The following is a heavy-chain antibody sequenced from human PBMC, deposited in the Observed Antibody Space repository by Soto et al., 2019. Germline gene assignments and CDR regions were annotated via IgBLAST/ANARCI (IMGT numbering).Heavy chain of an antibody. CDR3: ARGAYYYDSSGYFWFDP. D-gene: IGHD3-22*01. J-gene: IGHJ5*02. Sequence: SVKVSCKASGGTFSSYAISWVRQAPGQGLEWMGGIIPIFGTANYAQKFQGRVTITADESTSTAYMELSSLRSEDTAVYYCARGAYYYDSSGYFWFDPWGQGTLVTVSS. CDR2: IIPIFGTA. CDR1: GGTFSSYA. V-gene: IGHV1-69*13.